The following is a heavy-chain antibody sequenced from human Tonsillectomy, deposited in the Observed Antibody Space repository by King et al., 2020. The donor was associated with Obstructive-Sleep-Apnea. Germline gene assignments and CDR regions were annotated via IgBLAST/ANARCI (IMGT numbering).Heavy chain of an antibody. CDR1: GYSFTSYW. J-gene: IGHJ2*01. D-gene: IGHD3-10*02. CDR3: ARLTMLPYWHFDL. Sequence: VQLVESGAEVKKPGESLKISCKVSGYSFTSYWIGWVRQIPGKGLEWMALIYPGDSDTRYSPSFQGQVTVSADKSISTAYLQWSRLEASDSATYYCARLTMLPYWHFDLWGRGTLVTVSS. V-gene: IGHV5-51*01. CDR2: IYPGDSDT.